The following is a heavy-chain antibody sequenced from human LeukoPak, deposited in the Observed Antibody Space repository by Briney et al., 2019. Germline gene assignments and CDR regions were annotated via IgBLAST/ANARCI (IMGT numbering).Heavy chain of an antibody. CDR3: ARSRGVGATLGVFDY. CDR2: ISISNSYL. J-gene: IGHJ4*02. CDR1: GFTLNSCT. V-gene: IGHV3-21*01. Sequence: PGRTLRLSCAASGFTLNSCTMNWVRQAPGQGLERVSSISISNSYLYYADPVKGRFTISRDNAKNSLYLQMNSLRAEDTGVYYCARSRGVGATLGVFDYWGQGTLVTVSS. D-gene: IGHD1-26*01.